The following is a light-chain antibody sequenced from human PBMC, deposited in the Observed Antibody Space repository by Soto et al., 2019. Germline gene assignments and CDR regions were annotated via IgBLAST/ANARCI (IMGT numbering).Light chain of an antibody. CDR3: QQSYSTPRT. Sequence: DIQMTQSPSTLSGSVGDRVTITCLASQTISSWLAWYQQKPGKAPKLLIYKASTLKSGVPSRFSGSGSGTEFTLTISSLQPEDFATYYCQQSYSTPRTFGQGTKVDIK. CDR1: QTISSW. J-gene: IGKJ1*01. V-gene: IGKV1-5*03. CDR2: KAS.